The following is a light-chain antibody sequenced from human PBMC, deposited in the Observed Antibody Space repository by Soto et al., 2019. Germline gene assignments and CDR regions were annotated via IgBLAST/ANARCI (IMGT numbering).Light chain of an antibody. Sequence: EIVLTQSPVTLSLSPGERATLSCRASQSITSSFLAWYQQKPCQAPRLLIYGASSRATGIPDRFNGNGSETDFTLTINRLEPEDFAVYYCQQYENSPITFGQGTRLEIK. CDR3: QQYENSPIT. CDR2: GAS. J-gene: IGKJ5*01. V-gene: IGKV3-20*01. CDR1: QSITSSF.